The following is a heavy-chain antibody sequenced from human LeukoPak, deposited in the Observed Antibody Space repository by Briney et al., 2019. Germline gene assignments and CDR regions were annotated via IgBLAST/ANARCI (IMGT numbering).Heavy chain of an antibody. CDR3: AREYYDFWSGYLYLGSFDP. J-gene: IGHJ5*02. CDR2: IIPIFGTA. CDR1: GGTFSSYA. D-gene: IGHD3-3*01. V-gene: IGHV1-69*01. Sequence: SVKVSCKASGGTFSSYAISWVRQAPGQGLEWMGGIIPIFGTANYAQKFQGRVTITADESTSSAYMELSSLRSEDTAVYYCAREYYDFWSGYLYLGSFDPWGQGTLVTVSS.